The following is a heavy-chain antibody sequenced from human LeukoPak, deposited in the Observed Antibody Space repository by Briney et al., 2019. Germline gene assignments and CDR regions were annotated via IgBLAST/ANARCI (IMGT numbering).Heavy chain of an antibody. CDR2: IYHSGST. D-gene: IGHD6-6*01. Sequence: SETLSLTCTVSGGSISSGGYYWSWIRQPPGKGLEWIGYIYHSGSTYYNPSLKSRVTISVDRSKNQFSLKLSSVTAADTAVYYCARQASGAARWYYFDYWGQGTLVTVSS. CDR1: GGSISSGGYY. V-gene: IGHV4-30-2*01. J-gene: IGHJ4*02. CDR3: ARQASGAARWYYFDY.